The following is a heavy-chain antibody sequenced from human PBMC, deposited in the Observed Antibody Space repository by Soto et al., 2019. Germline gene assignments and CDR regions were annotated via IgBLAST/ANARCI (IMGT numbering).Heavy chain of an antibody. CDR2: ISGSGDST. D-gene: IGHD6-19*01. J-gene: IGHJ4*02. CDR3: AKEMSSGWSFDY. Sequence: EVQLLESGGGLVQPGGSLRLSCAASGFTFSTYAMNWVRQAPGKGLEWVSGISGSGDSTYYADSVKGRFTVSRDNSKNTLYLQMNSLRAEDTAVFYCAKEMSSGWSFDYWGQGTLVTVSS. V-gene: IGHV3-23*01. CDR1: GFTFSTYA.